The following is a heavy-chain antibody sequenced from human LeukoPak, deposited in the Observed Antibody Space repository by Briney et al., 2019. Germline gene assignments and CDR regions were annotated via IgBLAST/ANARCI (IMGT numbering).Heavy chain of an antibody. D-gene: IGHD5-12*01. Sequence: GGSLRLSCAASEFSVGSNYMTWVRQAPGKGLEWVSLIYSGGSTYYADSVKGRFTISRDNSKNTLYLQMNSLRAEDTAVYYCARGPSGHHNTGGQGTLVTVSS. CDR1: EFSVGSNY. CDR3: ARGPSGHHNT. CDR2: IYSGGST. J-gene: IGHJ4*02. V-gene: IGHV3-66*01.